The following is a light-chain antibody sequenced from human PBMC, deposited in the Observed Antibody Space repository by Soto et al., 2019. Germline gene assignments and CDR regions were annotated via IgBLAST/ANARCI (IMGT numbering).Light chain of an antibody. J-gene: IGLJ1*01. CDR3: SSSTSSNTLEV. CDR1: SRDVGGSNY. CDR2: EVS. V-gene: IGLV2-14*01. Sequence: QSVLIQPASVSGSPGQSITISCTGTSRDVGGSNYVSWYQHHPHRAPKLLIYEVSYRPSGVSSRFFGSKSGNTASLTISGLQAEDEADYYCSSSTSSNTLEVFGVGTKLTVL.